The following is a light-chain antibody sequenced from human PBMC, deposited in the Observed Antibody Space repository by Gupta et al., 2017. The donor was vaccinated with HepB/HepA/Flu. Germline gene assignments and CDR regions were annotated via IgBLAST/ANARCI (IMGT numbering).Light chain of an antibody. V-gene: IGKV2-28*01. CDR3: MQALQTPLT. Sequence: DIVMTPSPLSLPVTPGEPASISCSSSQSLLHSNGYNYWDWYLQKPGQSPQLLIYLGSNRASGVPDRFSGSGSGTDFTLKISRVEAEDVGVYYCMQALQTPLTFGGGTKVEIK. CDR1: QSLLHSNGYNY. CDR2: LGS. J-gene: IGKJ4*01.